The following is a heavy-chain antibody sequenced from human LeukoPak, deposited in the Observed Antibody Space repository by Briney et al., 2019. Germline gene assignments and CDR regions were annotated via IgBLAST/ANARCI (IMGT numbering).Heavy chain of an antibody. J-gene: IGHJ4*02. CDR1: GFTFSSYE. V-gene: IGHV3-66*01. CDR2: SYTDGST. CDR3: ARDLEYFDY. Sequence: GGSLRLSCVASGFTFSSYEMNWVRQAPGKGLAWVSVSYTDGSTYYADSVKGRFTISRDNSKNTVYLQMNSVRAEDTAVYYCARDLEYFDYWGQGTLVTVSS.